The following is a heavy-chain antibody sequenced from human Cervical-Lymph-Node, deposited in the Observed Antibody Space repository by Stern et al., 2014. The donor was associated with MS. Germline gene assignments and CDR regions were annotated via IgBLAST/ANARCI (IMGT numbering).Heavy chain of an antibody. Sequence: EVQLVESGGGLVQPGGSLRLSCTDSGFSFPNYWMHWVRQVPGKGLVWVSRMNEDGSHTSYADSVKGRFTISRDNARNTLYLQMNSLRAEDSAVYYCARDLSGQYDQWGQGALVTVST. CDR2: MNEDGSHT. CDR3: ARDLSGQYDQ. CDR1: GFSFPNYW. J-gene: IGHJ4*02. D-gene: IGHD6-25*01. V-gene: IGHV3-74*01.